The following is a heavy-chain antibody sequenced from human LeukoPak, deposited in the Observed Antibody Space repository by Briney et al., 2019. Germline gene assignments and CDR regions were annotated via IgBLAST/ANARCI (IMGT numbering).Heavy chain of an antibody. Sequence: PGGSLRLSCEVSGFTVSGNYMSWVRQAPGKGLEWVSVIYSGGSTYNADSVKGRFTISRDTSKNTLYLQMNSLRAEDAAVYYCARGIYSGGAYPAPFDYWGQGTLVTVSS. D-gene: IGHD2-8*02. V-gene: IGHV3-53*01. CDR1: GFTVSGNY. J-gene: IGHJ4*02. CDR3: ARGIYSGGAYPAPFDY. CDR2: IYSGGST.